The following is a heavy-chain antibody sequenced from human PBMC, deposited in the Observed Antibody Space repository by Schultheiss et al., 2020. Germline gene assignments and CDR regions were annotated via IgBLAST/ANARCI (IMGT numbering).Heavy chain of an antibody. V-gene: IGHV4-39*07. J-gene: IGHJ4*02. D-gene: IGHD2-2*01. CDR2: MSDSGST. CDR1: GGSISSSSYY. CDR3: ARVVVPAAMYLYFDY. Sequence: SQTLSLTCTVSGGSISSSSYYWGGIRQPPGKGLEWIGSMSDSGSTYYNPSLKSRVTISVDTSKNQFSLKLSSVTAADTAVYYCARVVVPAAMYLYFDYWGQGPLVTVSS.